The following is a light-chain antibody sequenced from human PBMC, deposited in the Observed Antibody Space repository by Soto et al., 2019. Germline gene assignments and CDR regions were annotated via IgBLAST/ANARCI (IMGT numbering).Light chain of an antibody. V-gene: IGLV2-14*03. CDR1: SSDIGSYDH. Sequence: QSALTQPASVSGSPGQSITISCSGTSSDIGSYDHVAWYQQFPGKSPKLIIYAVSDRPSGVPDRFSGSKSGNTASLTISGLQAADEADYYCSLYTSENAYVFGTGTKVTVL. CDR2: AVS. CDR3: SLYTSENAYV. J-gene: IGLJ1*01.